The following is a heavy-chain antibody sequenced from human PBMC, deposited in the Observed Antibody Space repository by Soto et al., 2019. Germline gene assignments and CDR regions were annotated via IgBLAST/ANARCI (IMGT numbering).Heavy chain of an antibody. CDR2: IYYSGST. J-gene: IGHJ4*02. V-gene: IGHV4-31*03. CDR1: GGSISSGGYY. Sequence: SSETLSLTCTVSGGSISSGGYYWSWIRRHPGKGLEWIGYIYYSGSTYYNPSLKSRVTISVDTSKNQFSLKLSSVTAADTAVYYCARGRSSTSPYPIGYWGQGTLVTVSS. CDR3: ARGRSSTSPYPIGY. D-gene: IGHD2-2*01.